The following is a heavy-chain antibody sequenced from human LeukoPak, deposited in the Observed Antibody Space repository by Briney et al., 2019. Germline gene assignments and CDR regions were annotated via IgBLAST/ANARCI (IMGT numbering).Heavy chain of an antibody. Sequence: ASVKVSCKASGYTFTSYGISWVRQAPGQGLEWMGWISAYNGNTNYAQKLQGRVTMTTDTSTSTAYMELRSLRSDDTAVYYCARSLSQDYNYYYGMDVWGQGTTVTVSS. D-gene: IGHD4-11*01. V-gene: IGHV1-18*01. J-gene: IGHJ6*02. CDR3: ARSLSQDYNYYYGMDV. CDR2: ISAYNGNT. CDR1: GYTFTSYG.